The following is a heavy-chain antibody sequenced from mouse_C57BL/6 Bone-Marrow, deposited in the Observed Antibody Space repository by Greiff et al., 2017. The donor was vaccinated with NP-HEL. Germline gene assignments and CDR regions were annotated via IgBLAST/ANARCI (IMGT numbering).Heavy chain of an antibody. D-gene: IGHD6-1*01. CDR3: ASSLYYFDY. J-gene: IGHJ2*01. Sequence: QVQLQQPGAELVKPGASVKMSCKASGYTFTSYWITWVKQRPGQGLEWIGDIYPGSGSTNYTEKFKSKATLTVDTSSSTAYMQLSSLTSEDAAVYYCASSLYYFDYWGQGTTLTVSS. V-gene: IGHV1-55*01. CDR2: IYPGSGST. CDR1: GYTFTSYW.